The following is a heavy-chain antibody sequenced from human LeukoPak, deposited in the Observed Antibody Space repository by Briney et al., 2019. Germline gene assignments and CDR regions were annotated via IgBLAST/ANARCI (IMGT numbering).Heavy chain of an antibody. CDR1: GGTFSSYA. V-gene: IGHV1-69*05. Sequence: SVKVACKASGGTFSSYAISWVRQAPGQGLEWMGGIIPIFGTANYAQKFQGRVTITTDESTSTAYMELSSLRSEDTAVYYCASDRREGTSTWGQGTLVTVSS. D-gene: IGHD1-14*01. CDR2: IIPIFGTA. CDR3: ASDRREGTST. J-gene: IGHJ5*02.